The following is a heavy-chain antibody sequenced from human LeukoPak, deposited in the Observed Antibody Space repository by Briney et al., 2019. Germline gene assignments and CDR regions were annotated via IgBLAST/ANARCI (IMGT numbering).Heavy chain of an antibody. CDR1: GFTFSSYG. CDR3: AKESRDYYGSGSQPYFDY. Sequence: GRSLRLSCAASGFTFSSYGMHWVRQAPGKGLEWVAVIWYDGSNKYYADSVKGRFTISRDNSKNTLNLQMNSLRAEDTAVYYCAKESRDYYGSGSQPYFDYWGQGTLVTVSS. J-gene: IGHJ4*02. V-gene: IGHV3-33*06. D-gene: IGHD3-10*01. CDR2: IWYDGSNK.